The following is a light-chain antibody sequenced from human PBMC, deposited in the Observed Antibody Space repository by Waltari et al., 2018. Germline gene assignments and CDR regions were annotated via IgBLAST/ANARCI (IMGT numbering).Light chain of an antibody. CDR3: GTWDTSLSGVV. J-gene: IGLJ2*01. CDR1: SSTIGNNY. V-gene: IGLV1-51*01. Sequence: QSVLTQPPSVSAAPGQKVTISCSGISSTIGNNYVSWYQRLPGTAPKLLIYDNDQRPSGIPDRFSGSKSGTSATLGITGLQTGDEADYYCGTWDTSLSGVVFGGGTKLTVL. CDR2: DND.